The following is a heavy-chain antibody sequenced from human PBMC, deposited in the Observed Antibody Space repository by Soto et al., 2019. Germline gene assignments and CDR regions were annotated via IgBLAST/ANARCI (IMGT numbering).Heavy chain of an antibody. CDR3: ARDPFDSYGPKGGLDY. CDR1: GYTFTSYG. V-gene: IGHV1-18*01. Sequence: QVQLVQSGAEVKKPGASVKVSCKASGYTFTSYGISWVRHAPGQGLEWMGWISAYNGNTNYAQKLQGRVTMTTDTSTSTVYMELRSLRSEDTAVYYCARDPFDSYGPKGGLDYWGQGTLVTVSS. CDR2: ISAYNGNT. J-gene: IGHJ4*02. D-gene: IGHD5-18*01.